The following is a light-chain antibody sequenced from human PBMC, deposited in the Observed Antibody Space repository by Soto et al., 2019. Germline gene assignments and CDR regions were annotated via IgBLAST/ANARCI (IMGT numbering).Light chain of an antibody. Sequence: ELTQPPSVSVSPGQTARITCSGDALAKQYAYWYQQKPGQAPVLVIYKDSERPSGIPERFSGSSSGTTVTLTISGVQAEDEADYYCQSADSSGTYVVFGGGTQLTVL. CDR1: ALAKQY. CDR3: QSADSSGTYVV. J-gene: IGLJ2*01. CDR2: KDS. V-gene: IGLV3-25*03.